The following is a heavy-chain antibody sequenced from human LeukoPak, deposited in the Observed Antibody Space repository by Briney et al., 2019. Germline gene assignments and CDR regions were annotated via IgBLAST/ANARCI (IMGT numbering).Heavy chain of an antibody. CDR1: GGSISSGGYA. V-gene: IGHV4-30-2*01. J-gene: IGHJ4*02. D-gene: IGHD1-26*01. CDR2: IYHSGST. CDR3: ARGGPKCSYSGSYDY. Sequence: SETLSLICAVSGGSISSGGYAWSWIRQPPGKGLEWIGYIYHSGSTYYNPSLKSRVTISVDRSKNQFSLKLTSVTAADTAVYYCARGGPKCSYSGSYDYWGQGNLVSVSS.